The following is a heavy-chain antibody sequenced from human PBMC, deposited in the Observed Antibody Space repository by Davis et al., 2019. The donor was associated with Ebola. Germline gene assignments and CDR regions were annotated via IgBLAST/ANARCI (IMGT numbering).Heavy chain of an antibody. D-gene: IGHD3-10*01. CDR1: GGSISSGGYY. J-gene: IGHJ4*02. V-gene: IGHV4-39*07. Sequence: SETLSLTCTVSGGSISSGGYYWSWIRQPPGKGLEWIGEINHSGSTNYNPSLKSRVTISVDTSKNQFSLKLSSVTAADTAVYYCARMVQGGIDYWGQGTLVTVSS. CDR3: ARMVQGGIDY. CDR2: INHSGST.